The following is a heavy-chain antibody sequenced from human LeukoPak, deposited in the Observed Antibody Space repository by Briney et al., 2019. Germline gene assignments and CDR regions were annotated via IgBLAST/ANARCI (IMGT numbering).Heavy chain of an antibody. J-gene: IGHJ5*02. CDR3: AREGGLRGGNWFDP. Sequence: VKVSCKASGYTFTSYAISWVRQAPGQGLEWMGGIIPIFGTANYAQKFQGRVTITTDESTSTAYMELSSLRSEDTAVYYCAREGGLRGGNWFDPWGQGTLVTVSS. CDR1: GYTFTSYA. V-gene: IGHV1-69*13. CDR2: IIPIFGTA. D-gene: IGHD3-16*01.